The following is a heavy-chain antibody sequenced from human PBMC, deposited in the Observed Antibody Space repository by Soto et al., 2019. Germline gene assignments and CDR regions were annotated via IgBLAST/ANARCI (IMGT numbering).Heavy chain of an antibody. Sequence: QITLKESGPTLVKPTQTLTLTCSCSGFSLDSNGVGVGWIRQPPGKALEWLALIYLDEDKVYRPSLQSRLTFTKDIANNLAVLTMTDMDPVDTVTYYCIHTSIFEGDFWGQGTLVTVSS. J-gene: IGHJ4*02. CDR1: GFSLDSNGVG. CDR3: IHTSIFEGDF. CDR2: IYLDEDK. V-gene: IGHV2-5*02.